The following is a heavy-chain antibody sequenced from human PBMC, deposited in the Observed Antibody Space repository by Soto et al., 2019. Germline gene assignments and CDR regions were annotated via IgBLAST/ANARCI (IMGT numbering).Heavy chain of an antibody. CDR2: IYYSGSP. V-gene: IGHV4-39*01. D-gene: IGHD5-12*01. CDR1: GGSISSYY. J-gene: IGHJ4*02. Sequence: QLQLQESGPGLVKPSETLSLTCTVSGGSISSYYWGWIRRPPGKGLEWIGSIYYSGSPYYNPSLKSRVTISVDTSTTQFSLNLSSVTAADTAVYYCARRWGYTFAYWGQGTLITVSS. CDR3: ARRWGYTFAY.